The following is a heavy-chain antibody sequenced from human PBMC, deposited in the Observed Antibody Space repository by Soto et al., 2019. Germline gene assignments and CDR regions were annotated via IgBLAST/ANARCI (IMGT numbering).Heavy chain of an antibody. CDR3: ERDHTRSSGMDV. V-gene: IGHV4-59*12. CDR1: GGSISRYY. Sequence: SETLSLTCTVSGGSISRYYWRWIRQPPGKGLEWIGYIYYSGSTNYNPSLKSRVNISVDTSKNQFSLKLSSVTAADTAVYYCERDHTRSSGMDVWSQGTTVTVSS. D-gene: IGHD6-13*01. CDR2: IYYSGST. J-gene: IGHJ6*02.